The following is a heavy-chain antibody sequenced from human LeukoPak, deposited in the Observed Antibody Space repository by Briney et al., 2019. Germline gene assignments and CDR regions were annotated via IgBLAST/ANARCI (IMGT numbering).Heavy chain of an antibody. J-gene: IGHJ5*02. CDR1: GGSISSYY. CDR3: ARVSDYYDSSGYYNWFDP. CDR2: INHSGST. V-gene: IGHV4-34*01. D-gene: IGHD3-22*01. Sequence: SETLSLTCTVSGGSISSYYWSWIRQTPGKGLEWIGEINHSGSTNYNPSLKSRVTISVDTSKNQFSLKLSSVTAADTAVYYCARVSDYYDSSGYYNWFDPWGQGTLVTVSS.